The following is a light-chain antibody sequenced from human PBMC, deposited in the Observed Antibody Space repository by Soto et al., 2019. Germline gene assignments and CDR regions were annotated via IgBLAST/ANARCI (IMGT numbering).Light chain of an antibody. Sequence: EIVMTQTPLSSPVTLGQPASISCRSSQSLVYSDGNTYLTWLQQRPGQPPRLLIYQTSHRFSGVPDRFSGSGEGTDFTLKISRVEAEDVGVYYCMQGIQFPFTFGPGTTVDIK. CDR2: QTS. J-gene: IGKJ3*01. V-gene: IGKV2-24*01. CDR1: QSLVYSDGNTY. CDR3: MQGIQFPFT.